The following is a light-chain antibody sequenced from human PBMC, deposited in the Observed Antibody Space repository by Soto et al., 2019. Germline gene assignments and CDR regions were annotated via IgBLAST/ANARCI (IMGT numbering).Light chain of an antibody. CDR2: EVS. J-gene: IGLJ1*01. Sequence: QSALPQPPSSSGSPGQSVTISCTGTSSDVGGYNYVSWYQQHPGKAPKLMIYEVSKRPSGVPDRFSGSKSGNTASLTVSGLQAEDEADYYCSSYAASNNYVFGTGTKVTVL. CDR1: SSDVGGYNY. CDR3: SSYAASNNYV. V-gene: IGLV2-8*01.